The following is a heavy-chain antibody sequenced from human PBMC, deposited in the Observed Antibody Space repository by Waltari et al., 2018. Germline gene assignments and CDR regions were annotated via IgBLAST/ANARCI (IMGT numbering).Heavy chain of an antibody. CDR1: GVTFSSYP. Sequence: EVQLLESGGGLVQPGGSLRLSCAASGVTFSSYPMRWVRQAPGKGLAWVPATSGLGWVSAIRGSCGSTYYADSVKGRFTISRDNSKNTLYLQMNSLRAEDTAVYYCAKDPAQAGNQIRDYGMDVWGQGTTVTVSS. CDR3: AKDPAQAGNQIRDYGMDV. V-gene: IGHV3-23*01. J-gene: IGHJ6*02. CDR2: IRGSCGST. D-gene: IGHD6-13*01.